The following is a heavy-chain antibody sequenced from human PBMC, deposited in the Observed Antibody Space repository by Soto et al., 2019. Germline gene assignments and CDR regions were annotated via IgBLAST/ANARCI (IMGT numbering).Heavy chain of an antibody. CDR2: INHSGST. J-gene: IGHJ6*02. D-gene: IGHD3-10*01. CDR1: GGSISSGGYS. Sequence: SETLSLTCAVSGGSISSGGYSWSWIRQPPGKGLEWIGYINHSGSTNYNPSLKSRVTISVDTSKNQFSLKLSSVTAADTAVYYCARVGLGGFGELFDYYGMDVWGQGTTVTVSS. V-gene: IGHV4-30-2*01. CDR3: ARVGLGGFGELFDYYGMDV.